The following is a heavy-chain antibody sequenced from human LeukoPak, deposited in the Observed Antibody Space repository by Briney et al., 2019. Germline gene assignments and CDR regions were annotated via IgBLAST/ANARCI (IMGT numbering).Heavy chain of an antibody. J-gene: IGHJ5*02. V-gene: IGHV4-34*01. CDR1: GGPFGGYY. D-gene: IGHD6-13*01. Sequence: SETRSLTCAVKGGPFGGYYWSWIRNPPGRGLKWIGEINHSGSTNYNPSLKSRVTISVDTSKNQFSLKLSSVTAADTAVYYCARSIAQYNWFDPWGQGTLVTVSS. CDR3: ARSIAQYNWFDP. CDR2: INHSGST.